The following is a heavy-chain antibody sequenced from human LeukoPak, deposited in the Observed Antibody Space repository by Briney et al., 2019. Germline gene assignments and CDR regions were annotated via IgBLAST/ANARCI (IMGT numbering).Heavy chain of an antibody. CDR3: ARVRSSSWFDY. Sequence: PGGSLRLSCSASGFTFSSSSMHCVRRAPGKGLVWVSRISSDGTSTNYADSVKGRFVISRDNAKNTLYLQMNSLRAEDTAVYLCARVRSSSWFDYWGQGTLVAVSS. D-gene: IGHD6-13*01. J-gene: IGHJ4*02. CDR2: ISSDGTST. V-gene: IGHV3-74*01. CDR1: GFTFSSSS.